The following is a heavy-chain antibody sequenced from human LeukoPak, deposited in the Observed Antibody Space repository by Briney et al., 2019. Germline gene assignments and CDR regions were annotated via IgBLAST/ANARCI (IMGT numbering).Heavy chain of an antibody. CDR1: GFTFSNYW. CDR2: IKQDESEK. Sequence: AGGSLRLSCSASGFTFSNYWMSWVRQAPGKGLEWVANIKQDESEKYYVDSVKGRFTISRDNSKNTLYLQMGSLRAEDMAVYYCARRTVTTLGNWFDPWGQGTLVTVSS. J-gene: IGHJ5*02. D-gene: IGHD4-17*01. CDR3: ARRTVTTLGNWFDP. V-gene: IGHV3-7*01.